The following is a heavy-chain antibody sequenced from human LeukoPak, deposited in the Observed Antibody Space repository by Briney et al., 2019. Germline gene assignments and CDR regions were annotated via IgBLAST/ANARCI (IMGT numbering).Heavy chain of an antibody. CDR2: IYYSGST. CDR1: GGSISSGDYC. V-gene: IGHV4-30-4*01. J-gene: IGHJ4*02. D-gene: IGHD5-24*01. Sequence: SETLSLTCTVSGGSISSGDYCWSWIRQPPGTGLEWIGYIYYSGSTYYNPSLKSRVTISVDTSKNQFSLKLSSVTAADTAVCYCAGSDGYNYNVYWGQGTLVTVSS. CDR3: AGSDGYNYNVY.